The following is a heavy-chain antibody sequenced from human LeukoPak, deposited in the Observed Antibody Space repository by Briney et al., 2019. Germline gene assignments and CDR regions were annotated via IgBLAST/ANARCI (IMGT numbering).Heavy chain of an antibody. CDR3: GKNHRITYFDY. J-gene: IGHJ4*02. CDR1: GYNSTSLW. Sequence: GESLRISCKISGYNSTSLWIAWVRQVPGKGLELMGIVYLGDSDARYSPFFQGQVIISADKSISTAYLQWSRLRASDPAMFYCGKNHRITYFDYWGQGTLVTVSS. V-gene: IGHV5-51*06. CDR2: VYLGDSDA.